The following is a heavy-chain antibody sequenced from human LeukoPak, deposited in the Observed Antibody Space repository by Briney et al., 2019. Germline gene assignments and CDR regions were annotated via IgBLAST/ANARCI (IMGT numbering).Heavy chain of an antibody. CDR1: GGTFSSYA. CDR2: IIPIFGTA. D-gene: IGHD3-16*02. V-gene: IGHV1-69*05. Sequence: ASVKVSCKASGGTFSSYAISWVRQAPGQGLEWMGGIIPIFGTANYAQKFQGRVTMTRNTSISTAYMELSSLRSEDTAVYYCARRTFGGVIVRDYWGQGTLVTVSS. CDR3: ARRTFGGVIVRDY. J-gene: IGHJ4*02.